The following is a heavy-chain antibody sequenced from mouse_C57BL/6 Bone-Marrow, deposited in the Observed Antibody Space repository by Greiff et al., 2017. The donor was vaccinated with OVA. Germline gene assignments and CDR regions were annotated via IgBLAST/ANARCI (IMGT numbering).Heavy chain of an antibody. V-gene: IGHV1-81*01. CDR1: GYTFTSYG. CDR2: IYPRSGNT. D-gene: IGHD1-1*01. CDR3: TNPCSSYDYFDY. Sequence: QVQLQQSGAELARPGASVKLSCKASGYTFTSYGISWVKQRTGQGLEWIGGIYPRSGNTYYNEKFKGKATLTADTSSSTAYMELRSLTSEDSAVYFCTNPCSSYDYFDYWGQGTTLTVSA. J-gene: IGHJ2*01.